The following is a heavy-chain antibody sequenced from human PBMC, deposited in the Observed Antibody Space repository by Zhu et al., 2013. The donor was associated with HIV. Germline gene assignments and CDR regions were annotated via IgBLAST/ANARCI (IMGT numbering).Heavy chain of an antibody. D-gene: IGHD2-15*01. CDR1: GVKVKYHA. Sequence: QVQLMQSGPEVKRPGSSVRVSCQASGVKVKYHAISWIRQAPGQGLEWLGSILPALASTKYGRSLQGRVSFTADTSQNTVYMELTNLKPDDTAVYFCARAAPKKCDKRRCYWGTENLWGQGTKVTVSS. V-gene: IGHV1-69*09. CDR3: ARAAPKKCDKRRCYWGTENL. J-gene: IGHJ3*01. CDR2: ILPALAST.